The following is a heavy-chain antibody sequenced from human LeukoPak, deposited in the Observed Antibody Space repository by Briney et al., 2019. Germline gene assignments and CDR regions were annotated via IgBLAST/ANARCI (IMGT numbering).Heavy chain of an antibody. J-gene: IGHJ5*02. Sequence: PSETLSLTCTVSGGSISSYYWSWIRQPAGKGLEWIGRIYIRGSGSTNYNPSLKSRVTMSVDTSKNQFSLKLSSVTAADTAVYYCARRHDLVQYYDYVWGSYRPNWFDPWGQGTLVTVSS. CDR3: ARRHDLVQYYDYVWGSYRPNWFDP. CDR1: GGSISSYY. V-gene: IGHV4-4*07. CDR2: IYIRGSGST. D-gene: IGHD3-16*02.